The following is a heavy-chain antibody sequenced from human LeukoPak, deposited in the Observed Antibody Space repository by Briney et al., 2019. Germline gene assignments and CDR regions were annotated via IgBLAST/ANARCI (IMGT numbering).Heavy chain of an antibody. D-gene: IGHD1-14*01. Sequence: SETLSLTCTVSGGSVSSGSYYWSWIRQPPGKGLEWIGYIYYSGSTNCNPSLKSRVTISVDTSKNQFSLKLSSVTAADTAVYYCARESGDRAFDIWGQGTMVTVSS. J-gene: IGHJ3*02. CDR2: IYYSGST. CDR1: GGSVSSGSYY. CDR3: ARESGDRAFDI. V-gene: IGHV4-61*01.